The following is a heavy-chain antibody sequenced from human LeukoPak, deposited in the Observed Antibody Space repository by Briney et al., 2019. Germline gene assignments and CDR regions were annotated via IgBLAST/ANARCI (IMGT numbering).Heavy chain of an antibody. J-gene: IGHJ4*02. CDR3: ARVEVGTLGY. CDR1: GGSISSGDYY. D-gene: IGHD1-1*01. CDR2: IYYSGST. V-gene: IGHV4-30-4*01. Sequence: SETLSLTCTVSGGSISSGDYYWSWIRQPPGKGLEWIGYIYYSGSTYYNPSLKSRVTISVDTSKNQFSLELSSVTAADTAVYYCARVEVGTLGYWGQGTLVTVSS.